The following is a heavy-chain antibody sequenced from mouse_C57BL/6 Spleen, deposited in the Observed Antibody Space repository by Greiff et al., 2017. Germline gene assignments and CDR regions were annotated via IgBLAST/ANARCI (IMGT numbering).Heavy chain of an antibody. Sequence: VQLQQPGAELVKPGASVKLSCKASGYTFTSYWMQWVKQRPGQGLEWIGEIDPSDSYTNYNQKFKGKATLTVDTSSSTAYMQLSSLTSEDSAVYYCVITGTEGFAYWGQGTLVTVSA. CDR1: GYTFTSYW. CDR3: VITGTEGFAY. D-gene: IGHD4-1*01. V-gene: IGHV1-50*01. J-gene: IGHJ3*01. CDR2: IDPSDSYT.